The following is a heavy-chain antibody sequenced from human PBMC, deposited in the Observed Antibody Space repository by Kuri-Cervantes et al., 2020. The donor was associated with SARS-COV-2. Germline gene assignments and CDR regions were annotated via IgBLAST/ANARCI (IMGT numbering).Heavy chain of an antibody. Sequence: LRLSCAVSGGSISSGDYSWSWIRQPPGKGLEWIGEINHSGSTNYNPSLKSRVTISVDTSKNQFSLKLSSVTAADTAVYYCARARIYCSSTSCRPMAFDIWGQGTMVTVSS. CDR2: INHSGST. CDR3: ARARIYCSSTSCRPMAFDI. J-gene: IGHJ3*02. CDR1: GGSISSGDYS. D-gene: IGHD2-2*01. V-gene: IGHV4-30-2*01.